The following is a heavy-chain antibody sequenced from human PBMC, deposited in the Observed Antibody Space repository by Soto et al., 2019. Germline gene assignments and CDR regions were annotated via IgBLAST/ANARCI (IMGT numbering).Heavy chain of an antibody. D-gene: IGHD4-17*01. V-gene: IGHV3-48*03. CDR3: ARCGDYGDYYDYCMDV. Sequence: EVQLVESGGGLVQPGGSLRLSCAASGFTFSSYEMNWVRQAPGTGLEWVSYISSSGSTIYYADSVKGRFTISRDNAQNSLYLQMNSLRAEDTAVYYCARCGDYGDYYDYCMDVWGQGTTVTVSS. CDR1: GFTFSSYE. CDR2: ISSSGSTI. J-gene: IGHJ6*02.